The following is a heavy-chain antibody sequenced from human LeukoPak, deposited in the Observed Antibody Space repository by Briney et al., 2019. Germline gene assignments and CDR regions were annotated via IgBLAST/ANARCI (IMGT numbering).Heavy chain of an antibody. CDR3: ARVPYDFWSGYDKIPEYFQH. Sequence: ASVKVSCKASGHTFTGYYLHWVRQAPGQGLEWMGWINPNSGGTNYAQKFQGRVTMTRDTSISTAYMELSRLRSDDTAVYYCARVPYDFWSGYDKIPEYFQHWGQGTLVTVSS. V-gene: IGHV1-2*02. J-gene: IGHJ1*01. CDR1: GHTFTGYY. CDR2: INPNSGGT. D-gene: IGHD3-3*01.